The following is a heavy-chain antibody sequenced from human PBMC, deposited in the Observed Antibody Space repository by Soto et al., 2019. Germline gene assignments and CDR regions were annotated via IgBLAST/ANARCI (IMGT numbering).Heavy chain of an antibody. D-gene: IGHD2-2*02. V-gene: IGHV1-69*06. CDR3: ARDENIVVVPAAIYGGDYYYYYGMDV. CDR1: GGTFSSYA. J-gene: IGHJ6*02. CDR2: IIPIFGTA. Sequence: SVKVSCKASGGTFSSYAISWVRQAPGQGLEWMGGIIPIFGTASYAQKFQGRVTITADKSTSTAYMELSSLRSEDTAVYYCARDENIVVVPAAIYGGDYYYYYGMDVWGQGTTVTVSS.